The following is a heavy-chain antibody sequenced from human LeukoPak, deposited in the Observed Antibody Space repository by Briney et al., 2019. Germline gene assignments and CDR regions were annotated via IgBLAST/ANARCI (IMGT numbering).Heavy chain of an antibody. CDR2: FDPEDGET. J-gene: IGHJ6*02. CDR3: ATGNGVVVAATPPGYYYYGMDV. Sequence: ASVKVSCKASGYTFTSYYMHWVRQAPGKGLEWMGGFDPEDGETIYAQKFQGRVTMTEDTSTDTAYMELSSLRSEDTAVYYCATGNGVVVAATPPGYYYYGMDVWGQGTTVTVSS. CDR1: GYTFTSYY. V-gene: IGHV1-24*01. D-gene: IGHD2-15*01.